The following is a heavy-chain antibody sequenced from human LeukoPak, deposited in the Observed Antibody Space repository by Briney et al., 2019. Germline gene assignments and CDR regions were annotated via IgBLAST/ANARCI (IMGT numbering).Heavy chain of an antibody. Sequence: GESLQISCKGSGYSFASYWIDWVRQMPGKGLEWMGIIYPGASDTRYSPSFQGQITISADKSISTAYLQWSSLKASDTAMFYCARHRAVSGDKYHDYWGQGTLVTVSS. CDR1: GYSFASYW. J-gene: IGHJ4*02. CDR2: IYPGASDT. CDR3: ARHRAVSGDKYHDY. V-gene: IGHV5-51*01. D-gene: IGHD6-19*01.